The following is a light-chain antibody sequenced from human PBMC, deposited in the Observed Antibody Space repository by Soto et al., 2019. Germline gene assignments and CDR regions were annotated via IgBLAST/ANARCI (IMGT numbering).Light chain of an antibody. V-gene: IGLV1-44*01. J-gene: IGLJ2*01. CDR2: NNN. CDR1: SSNIGSNT. Sequence: QSALTQPSSTSETPGQRVIISCSGSSSNIGSNTVDWYQQLPGSAPRLLIYNNNQRPSGVPDRFSGSKSGTSASLAISGLQSEDEAVYHCAAWDGSLNAVIFGGGTQLTVL. CDR3: AAWDGSLNAVI.